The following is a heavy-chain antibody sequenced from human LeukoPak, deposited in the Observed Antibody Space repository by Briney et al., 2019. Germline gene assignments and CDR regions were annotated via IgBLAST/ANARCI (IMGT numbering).Heavy chain of an antibody. J-gene: IGHJ2*01. CDR3: ARDGPGYFDL. CDR1: GFTFSSYA. D-gene: IGHD1-14*01. CDR2: IGTAGDT. Sequence: GGSLRLSCAASGFTFSSYAMSWVRQAPGKGLEWVSAIGTAGDTYYPGSVKGRFTISRENAKNSLYLQMNSLRAGDTAVYYCARDGPGYFDLWGRGTLVTVSS. V-gene: IGHV3-13*01.